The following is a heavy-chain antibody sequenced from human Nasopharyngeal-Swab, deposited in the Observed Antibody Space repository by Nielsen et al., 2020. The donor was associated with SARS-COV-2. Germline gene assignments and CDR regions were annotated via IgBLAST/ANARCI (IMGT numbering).Heavy chain of an antibody. Sequence: GESLKISCAASGFTFSSYGMHWVRQAPGKGLEWVAVIWYDGSNKYYADSVKGRFTISRDNSKNTLYLQMNSLRAEDTAVYYCARDRGGDYYGSGSYYPEDYWGQGTLVTVSS. V-gene: IGHV3-33*01. D-gene: IGHD3-10*01. CDR1: GFTFSSYG. CDR2: IWYDGSNK. J-gene: IGHJ4*02. CDR3: ARDRGGDYYGSGSYYPEDY.